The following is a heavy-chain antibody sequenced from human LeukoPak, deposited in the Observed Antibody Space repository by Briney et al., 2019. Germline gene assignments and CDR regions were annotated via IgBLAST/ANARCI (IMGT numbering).Heavy chain of an antibody. CDR2: ISSSSSYI. CDR1: GFTFSSYS. Sequence: GGPLRLSCAASGFTFSSYSMNWVRQAPGKGLEWVSSISSSSSYIYYADSVKGRFTISRDNAKNSLYLQMNSLRAEDTAVYYCARAIFGVVINNGYYMDVWGKGTTVTVSS. D-gene: IGHD3-3*02. CDR3: ARAIFGVVINNGYYMDV. J-gene: IGHJ6*03. V-gene: IGHV3-21*01.